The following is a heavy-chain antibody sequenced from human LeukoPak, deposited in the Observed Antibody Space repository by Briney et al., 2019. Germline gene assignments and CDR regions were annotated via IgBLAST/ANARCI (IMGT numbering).Heavy chain of an antibody. V-gene: IGHV4-34*01. Sequence: SETLSLTCAVYGGSFSGYYWSWIRQPPGKGLEWIGEINHSGSTNYNPSLKSRVTISVDTSKNQFTLKLSSVTAADTAVYYCARQRSWGYSYKWVLFDYWGQGTLVTVSS. CDR2: INHSGST. J-gene: IGHJ4*02. CDR3: ARQRSWGYSYKWVLFDY. CDR1: GGSFSGYY. D-gene: IGHD5-18*01.